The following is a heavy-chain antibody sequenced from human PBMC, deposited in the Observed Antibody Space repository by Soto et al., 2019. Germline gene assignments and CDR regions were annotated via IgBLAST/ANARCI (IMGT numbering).Heavy chain of an antibody. J-gene: IGHJ5*02. CDR1: GFTFSSYG. Sequence: PGGSLRLSCAVSGFTFSSYGMHWVRQAPGKGLEWVAVISYDGSNKYYADSVKGRFTISRDNSKNTLYLQMNSLRAEDTAVYYCAKDWIQGVLMVYAFLGRWFDPWGQGTLVPSPQ. CDR3: AKDWIQGVLMVYAFLGRWFDP. V-gene: IGHV3-30*18. D-gene: IGHD2-8*01. CDR2: ISYDGSNK.